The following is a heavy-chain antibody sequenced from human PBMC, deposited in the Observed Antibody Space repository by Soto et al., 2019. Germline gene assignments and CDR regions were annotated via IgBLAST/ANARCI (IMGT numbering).Heavy chain of an antibody. Sequence: GGSLRLSCAASGFTFSSYAMSWVRQAPGKGLEWVSAISGSGGSTYYADSAKGRFTISRDNSKNTLYLQMNSLRAEDTAVYYCAKRGVEAAERYYGMDVWGQGTTVTVSS. V-gene: IGHV3-23*01. J-gene: IGHJ6*02. CDR3: AKRGVEAAERYYGMDV. CDR2: ISGSGGST. D-gene: IGHD6-13*01. CDR1: GFTFSSYA.